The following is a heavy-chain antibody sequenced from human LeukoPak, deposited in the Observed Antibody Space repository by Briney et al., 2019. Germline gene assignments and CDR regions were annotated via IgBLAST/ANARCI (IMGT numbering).Heavy chain of an antibody. D-gene: IGHD3-22*01. V-gene: IGHV1-69*13. CDR2: IIPIFGTA. Sequence: GASVKVSCKASGGTFSSYAISWVRQAPGQGLEWMGGIIPIFGTANYAQKFQGRVTITADESTSTAYMELSSLRSEDTAVYYCARATWGYDSSGYTENYYFDYWGQGTLVTVFS. CDR1: GGTFSSYA. CDR3: ARATWGYDSSGYTENYYFDY. J-gene: IGHJ4*02.